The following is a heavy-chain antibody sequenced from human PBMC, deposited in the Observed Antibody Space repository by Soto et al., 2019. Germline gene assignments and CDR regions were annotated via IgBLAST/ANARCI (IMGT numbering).Heavy chain of an antibody. Sequence: SETLSLTCTVSGYSISSGSYWGWIRQPPGKGPEWIASIYHGGTTFYNPSLKSRVTVSVDKSNNQFSLKLRSVTAADTAVYYCAKAHVMAVAGSTFDYWGHGTLVTVSS. CDR3: AKAHVMAVAGSTFDY. J-gene: IGHJ4*01. V-gene: IGHV4-38-2*02. D-gene: IGHD6-19*01. CDR1: GYSISSGSY. CDR2: IYHGGTT.